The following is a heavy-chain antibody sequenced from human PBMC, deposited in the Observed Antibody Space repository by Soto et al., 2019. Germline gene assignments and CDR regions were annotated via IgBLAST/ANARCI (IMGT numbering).Heavy chain of an antibody. D-gene: IGHD3-10*01. Sequence: SETLSLTCTVSGVSISSYNWSWIRQPPGKGLEWIGYIYYSGSTNYNPSLKSRVTISVDTSKNQFSLKLSSVTAADTAVYYCARQRQVTMVRGGAFDIWGQGTMVT. CDR2: IYYSGST. CDR3: ARQRQVTMVRGGAFDI. V-gene: IGHV4-59*08. J-gene: IGHJ3*02. CDR1: GVSISSYN.